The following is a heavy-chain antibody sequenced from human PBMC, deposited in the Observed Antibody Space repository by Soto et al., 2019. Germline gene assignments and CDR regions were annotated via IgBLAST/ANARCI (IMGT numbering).Heavy chain of an antibody. J-gene: IGHJ4*02. CDR2: IFSNDAK. CDR3: ARIRGWGWLGPNDY. D-gene: IGHD3-10*01. V-gene: IGHV2-26*01. CDR1: GFSLSNARMS. Sequence: QVTLKASGPVLVKPTETLTLTCTVSGFSLSNARMSVSWIRHPPGKALEWLAHIFSNDAKSYSASLKNRLTISKDTSKSQVVLTMTKMDPVDTATYYCARIRGWGWLGPNDYWGQGTLVTVSS.